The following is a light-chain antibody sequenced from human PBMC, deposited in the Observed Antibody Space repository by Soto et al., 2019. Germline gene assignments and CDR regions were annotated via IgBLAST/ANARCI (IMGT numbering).Light chain of an antibody. J-gene: IGKJ1*01. Sequence: DIQMTQSPSTLSASVGDRVTITCRASQSISRWLAWHQQKPGKAPRLLIYDASNLQRGVPSRFSGSGSVTEFTLTITSLQPEDFATYYCQQYNDYSGMFGQGTKVEIK. CDR1: QSISRW. V-gene: IGKV1-5*01. CDR2: DAS. CDR3: QQYNDYSGM.